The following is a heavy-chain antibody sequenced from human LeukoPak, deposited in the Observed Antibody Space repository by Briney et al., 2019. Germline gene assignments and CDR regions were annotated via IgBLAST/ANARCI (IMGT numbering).Heavy chain of an antibody. Sequence: SETLSLTCAVYGGSFSGYYWSWIRQPPGKGLEWIGEINHSGSTNYNPSLKSRVTISVDTPKNQFSLKLSAVTAADTAVYYCARAGYSGYDSYYYYYMDVWGNGTTVTISS. J-gene: IGHJ6*03. CDR3: ARAGYSGYDSYYYYYMDV. CDR2: INHSGST. CDR1: GGSFSGYY. V-gene: IGHV4-34*01. D-gene: IGHD5-12*01.